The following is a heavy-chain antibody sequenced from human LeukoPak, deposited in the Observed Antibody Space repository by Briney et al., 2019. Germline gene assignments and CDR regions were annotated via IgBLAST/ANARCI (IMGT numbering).Heavy chain of an antibody. J-gene: IGHJ4*01. Sequence: GGSLRLSCAASGFTFSSYEMHWVRQAPGKGLEWISYISSSGSTIYSTDSVKGRFTISRDNAKNSLYLQMNSLRAEDTAVYYCVRRAAYSTRSFEYWGHGTLVTVSS. CDR3: VRRAAYSTRSFEY. D-gene: IGHD6-13*01. CDR2: ISSSGSTI. V-gene: IGHV3-48*03. CDR1: GFTFSSYE.